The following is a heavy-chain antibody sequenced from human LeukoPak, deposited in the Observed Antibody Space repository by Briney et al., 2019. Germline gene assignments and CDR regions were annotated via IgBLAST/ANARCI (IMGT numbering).Heavy chain of an antibody. D-gene: IGHD3-10*01. CDR1: GFTFSSYG. V-gene: IGHV3-30*03. Sequence: QPGRSLRLSCAASGFTFSSYGMHWVRQAPGKGLEWVAVISYDGSNKYYADSVKGRFTISRDNSKNTLYLQMNSLRAEDTAVYYCARDQGSGVTHEGLAFDIWGQGTMVTVSS. CDR3: ARDQGSGVTHEGLAFDI. CDR2: ISYDGSNK. J-gene: IGHJ3*02.